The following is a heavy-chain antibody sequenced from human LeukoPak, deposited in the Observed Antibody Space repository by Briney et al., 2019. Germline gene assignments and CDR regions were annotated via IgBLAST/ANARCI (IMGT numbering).Heavy chain of an antibody. J-gene: IGHJ4*02. CDR1: GFTFSNAW. CDR3: ARGPYSSNWYVDY. D-gene: IGHD6-13*01. V-gene: IGHV3-15*01. CDR2: IKSKTDGGTT. Sequence: PGGSLRLSCAASGFTFSNAWMSWVRQAPGKGLEWVGRIKSKTDGGTTDYAAPVKGRFTISRDDSKNTLYLQMNSLKTEDTAVYYCARGPYSSNWYVDYWGQGTLVTVAS.